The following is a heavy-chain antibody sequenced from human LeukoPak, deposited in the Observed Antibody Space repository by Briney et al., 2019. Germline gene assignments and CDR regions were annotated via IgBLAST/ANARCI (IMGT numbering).Heavy chain of an antibody. CDR1: GVIFSRYD. D-gene: IGHD6-19*01. Sequence: GGSLRLSCAASGVIFSRYDMSWVRQAPGEGLEWVSAIIVRGGIIYYTDSVKGRFTISRDNSKNTLYLQINSLRAEDTDIYYCPKDHLPGIVVADRDYWGQGTLVTVSS. CDR2: IIVRGGII. V-gene: IGHV3-23*01. J-gene: IGHJ4*02. CDR3: PKDHLPGIVVADRDY.